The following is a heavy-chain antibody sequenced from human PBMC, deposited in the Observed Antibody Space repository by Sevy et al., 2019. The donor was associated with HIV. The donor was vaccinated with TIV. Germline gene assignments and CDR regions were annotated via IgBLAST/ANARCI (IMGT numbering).Heavy chain of an antibody. J-gene: IGHJ4*02. V-gene: IGHV4-31*01. D-gene: IGHD6-13*01. CDR2: IYYSGST. Sequence: SETLSLTCTVSGVSINTDHYYWSWIRQHPGKGLEWVWYIYYSGSTYYNPSLKSPLSISIATSKNQFSLKLTSVTAADTAVYYCARQIAAAGTFYFDYWGQGNLVTVSS. CDR3: ARQIAAAGTFYFDY. CDR1: GVSINTDHYY.